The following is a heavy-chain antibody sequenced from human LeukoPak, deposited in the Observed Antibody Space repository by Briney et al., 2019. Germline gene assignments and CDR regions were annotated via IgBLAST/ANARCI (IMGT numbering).Heavy chain of an antibody. D-gene: IGHD6-19*01. CDR3: ARSGIAVAGTYYYYYYYMDV. J-gene: IGHJ6*03. CDR1: GYTFTSYY. Sequence: GASVKVSCKASGYTFTSYYMHWVRQAPGQGLEWMGIINPSGGSTSYAQKFQGRVTMTRDTSTSTVYMELSSLRSEDTAVYYCARSGIAVAGTYYYYYYYMDVWGKGTTVTVSS. CDR2: INPSGGST. V-gene: IGHV1-46*01.